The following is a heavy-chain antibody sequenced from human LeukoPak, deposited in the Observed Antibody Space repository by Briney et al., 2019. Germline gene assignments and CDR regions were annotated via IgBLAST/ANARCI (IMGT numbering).Heavy chain of an antibody. J-gene: IGHJ4*02. CDR2: INHNGAST. V-gene: IGHV3-23*01. CDR1: GFTFTTFA. CDR3: VKRAYCGGDCYPDY. Sequence: GGSLRLSCAASGFTFTTFAMSWVRHTPGKGLQWVSAINHNGASTYYADSVRGRFTISRDNSRNTLYLQLNSLRVEDTAVYYCVKRAYCGGDCYPDYRGQGTLVTVSS. D-gene: IGHD2-21*02.